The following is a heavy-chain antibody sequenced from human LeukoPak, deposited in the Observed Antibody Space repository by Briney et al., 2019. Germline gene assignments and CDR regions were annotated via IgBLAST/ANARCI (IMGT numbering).Heavy chain of an antibody. CDR3: ARHSFYYDSNGYYYFFDP. CDR2: IYHSGST. V-gene: IGHV4-39*01. Sequence: SETLSLTCTVTGGSINTNNYHWGWIRQPPGKGLEWIGSIYHSGSTYSNPSLKSRLTMSADTSKNQFSLRLSSVTAADTAVYYCARHSFYYDSNGYYYFFDPWGQGTLVTVSS. D-gene: IGHD3-22*01. J-gene: IGHJ5*02. CDR1: GGSINTNNYH.